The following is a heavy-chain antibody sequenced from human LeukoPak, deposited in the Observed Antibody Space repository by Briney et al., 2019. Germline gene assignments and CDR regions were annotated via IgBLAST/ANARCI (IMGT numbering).Heavy chain of an antibody. CDR3: ARDGYNYSRPHDF. CDR2: ISSSGSTI. CDR1: GFTFSSYA. Sequence: GGSLRLSCAASGFTFSSYAMSWVRQAPGKGLEWLLYISSSGSTIYYADSVKGRFTISRDNAKNSLYLQMNSLRAEDTAVYYCARDGYNYSRPHDFWGQGTLVTVSS. J-gene: IGHJ4*02. V-gene: IGHV3-48*04. D-gene: IGHD5-18*01.